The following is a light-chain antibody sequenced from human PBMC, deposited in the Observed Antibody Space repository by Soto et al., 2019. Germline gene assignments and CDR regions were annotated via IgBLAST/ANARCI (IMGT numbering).Light chain of an antibody. CDR3: CSYTPSTPYV. V-gene: IGLV2-14*03. Sequence: QSVLTQPASVSGSPGQSITISCTGTVSDVGGYDSVSWYQQHPGRAPKLIIYGVNNRPSGVSNRFSASKSADTASLTISGLQAEDEANYYCCSYTPSTPYVFGTGTKV. CDR2: GVN. CDR1: VSDVGGYDS. J-gene: IGLJ1*01.